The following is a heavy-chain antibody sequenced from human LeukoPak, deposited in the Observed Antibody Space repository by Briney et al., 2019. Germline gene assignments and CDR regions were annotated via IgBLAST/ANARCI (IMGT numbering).Heavy chain of an antibody. CDR3: ARHEGFYYDSSGYYEDAFDI. D-gene: IGHD3-22*01. CDR2: IYPGDSDT. J-gene: IGHJ3*02. CDR1: GYSFTSYW. V-gene: IGHV5-51*01. Sequence: GASLKISCKGSGYSFTSYWIGWVRQMPGKGLEWMGIIYPGDSDTRYSPSFQGQVTISADKSISTAYLQWSSLKASDTAMYYCARHEGFYYDSSGYYEDAFDIWGQGTMVTVSS.